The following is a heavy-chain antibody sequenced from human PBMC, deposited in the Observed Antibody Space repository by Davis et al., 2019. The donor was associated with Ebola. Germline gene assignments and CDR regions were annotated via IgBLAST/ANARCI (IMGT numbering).Heavy chain of an antibody. CDR1: GGSFSGYY. V-gene: IGHV4-34*01. D-gene: IGHD2-2*01. CDR3: ARVGIVVVPAADFDYYYGMDV. CDR2: INHSGST. Sequence: SETLSLTCAVYGGSFSGYYWSWIRQPPGKGLEWIGEINHSGSTNYNPSLKSRVTISVDTSENQFSLKLSSVTAADTAVYYCARVGIVVVPAADFDYYYGMDVWGQGTTVTVSS. J-gene: IGHJ6*02.